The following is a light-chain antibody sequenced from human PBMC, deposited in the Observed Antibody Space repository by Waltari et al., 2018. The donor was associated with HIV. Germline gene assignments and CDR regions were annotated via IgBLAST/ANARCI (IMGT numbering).Light chain of an antibody. Sequence: DIQMTQSPSTLSASVVDRVTITCRASQSISSWLAWYQQKPGKAPKLLIYKASSLESGVPSRFSGSGSGTEFTLTISSLQPDDFATYYCQQYNSYRTFGGGTKVEIK. V-gene: IGKV1-5*03. CDR3: QQYNSYRT. CDR1: QSISSW. J-gene: IGKJ4*01. CDR2: KAS.